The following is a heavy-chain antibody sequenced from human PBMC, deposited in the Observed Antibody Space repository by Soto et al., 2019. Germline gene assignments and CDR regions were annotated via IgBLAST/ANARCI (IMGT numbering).Heavy chain of an antibody. D-gene: IGHD3-9*01. J-gene: IGHJ4*02. CDR2: ISSSSYTI. V-gene: IGHV3-48*01. CDR3: ARDPATGPFDC. Sequence: EVQLVESGGGLVQPGGSLRLSCAASGFSFSSYSMNWVRQAPGKGLEWVSYISSSSYTIYYADSVKGRFTISRDNVKNSLYLQMKSLRAEDTAVYYCARDPATGPFDCWGQGTLVTVSS. CDR1: GFSFSSYS.